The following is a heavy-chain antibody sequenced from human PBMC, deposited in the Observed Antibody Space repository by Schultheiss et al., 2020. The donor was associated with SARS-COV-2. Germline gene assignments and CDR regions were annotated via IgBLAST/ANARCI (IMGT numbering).Heavy chain of an antibody. D-gene: IGHD3-16*01. CDR3: AREGGRNYYYYGMDV. Sequence: GSLRLSCTVSGGSIRSYYWSWIRQPAGKGLEWIGYIYYSGSTNYNPSLKSRVTISVDTSKNQFSLKLSSVTAADTAVYYCAREGGRNYYYYGMDVWGQGTTVTVSS. V-gene: IGHV4-59*01. J-gene: IGHJ6*02. CDR1: GGSIRSYY. CDR2: IYYSGST.